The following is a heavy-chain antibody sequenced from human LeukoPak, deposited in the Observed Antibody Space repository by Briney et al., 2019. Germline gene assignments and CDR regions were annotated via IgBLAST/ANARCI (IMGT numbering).Heavy chain of an antibody. D-gene: IGHD3-10*01. CDR1: GFTFSSYW. Sequence: GGSLRLSCAASGFTFSSYWMSWVRQAPGEGLEWVAFVRYDGSNKYEDSVKGRFTISRDNSKNTLYLQMNSLRAEDTAVYYCANGYGSDAIDYWGQGTLVTVSS. J-gene: IGHJ4*02. V-gene: IGHV3-30*02. CDR2: VRYDGSNK. CDR3: ANGYGSDAIDY.